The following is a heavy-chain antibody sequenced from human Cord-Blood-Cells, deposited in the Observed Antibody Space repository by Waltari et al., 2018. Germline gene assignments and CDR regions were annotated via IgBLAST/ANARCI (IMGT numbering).Heavy chain of an antibody. CDR3: ARGLGVQGVIAEYFQH. J-gene: IGHJ1*01. V-gene: IGHV1-8*01. Sequence: QVQLVQSGAEVKKPGASVKVSCKASGYTFTSYDINWVRQATGQGLEWMGWMNTNSGNTGYAQKFQGRVTMTRNTSISTAYMELSSLRSEDTAVYYCARGLGVQGVIAEYFQHWGQGTLVTVSS. D-gene: IGHD3-10*01. CDR2: MNTNSGNT. CDR1: GYTFTSYD.